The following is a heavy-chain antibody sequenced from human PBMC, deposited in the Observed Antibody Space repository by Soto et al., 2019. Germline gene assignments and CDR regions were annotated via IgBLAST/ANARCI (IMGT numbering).Heavy chain of an antibody. CDR1: GGSISSFY. J-gene: IGHJ5*02. Sequence: QVQLQESGPGLVKPSETLSLTCTVSGGSISSFYWNWIRQPPGKGLEWIGYIHYSGSTNYNPSLKSRVTISVDTSKNQFALKMSSVTAADTAVYYCASFTKGAAAGGNWFDPWGQGTLVTVSS. V-gene: IGHV4-59*08. D-gene: IGHD6-13*01. CDR2: IHYSGST. CDR3: ASFTKGAAAGGNWFDP.